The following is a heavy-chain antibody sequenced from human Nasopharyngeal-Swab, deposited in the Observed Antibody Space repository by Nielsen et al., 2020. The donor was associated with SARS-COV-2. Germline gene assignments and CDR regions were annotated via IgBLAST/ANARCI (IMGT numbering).Heavy chain of an antibody. CDR1: GFTFSSYW. V-gene: IGHV3-74*01. D-gene: IGHD2-2*01. J-gene: IGHJ5*01. Sequence: ESLKISCAGSGFTFSSYWLHWVRQAPGKGLIWVARINRDGSGTNYADSVKGRFTISRDNAKNTLYLQMNTLSAEDTGVYYCARDCDTATCYRSAADTWGQGTLVTVSS. CDR3: ARDCDTATCYRSAADT. CDR2: INRDGSGT.